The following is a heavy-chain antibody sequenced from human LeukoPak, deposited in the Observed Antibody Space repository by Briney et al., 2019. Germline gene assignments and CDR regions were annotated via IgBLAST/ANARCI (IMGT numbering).Heavy chain of an antibody. V-gene: IGHV3-30-3*01. Sequence: GGSLRLSCAASGFTFSSYAMHWVRQAPGKGLEWVAVISYDGSNKYYADSVKGRFTISRDNSKNTLYLQMNSLRAEDTAVYYCARESFPTYYYDSSGLGPAAFDIWGQGTMVTVSS. CDR3: ARESFPTYYYDSSGLGPAAFDI. CDR2: ISYDGSNK. D-gene: IGHD3-22*01. CDR1: GFTFSSYA. J-gene: IGHJ3*02.